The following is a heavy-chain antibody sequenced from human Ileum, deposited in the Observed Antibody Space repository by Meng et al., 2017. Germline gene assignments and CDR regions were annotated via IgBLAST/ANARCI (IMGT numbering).Heavy chain of an antibody. J-gene: IGHJ4*02. Sequence: QVQLQESGPGLVTPSETLSLPCTFSGGSISSYYWSWIRQPPGKGLEWIGYIYYNGSTNYNPSLKSRLTMSVDTSKNQFSLKLSSVTAADTAVYYCARREYDSRGYYFDYWGQGTLVTVSS. V-gene: IGHV4-59*08. CDR3: ARREYDSRGYYFDY. CDR2: IYYNGST. CDR1: GGSISSYY. D-gene: IGHD3-22*01.